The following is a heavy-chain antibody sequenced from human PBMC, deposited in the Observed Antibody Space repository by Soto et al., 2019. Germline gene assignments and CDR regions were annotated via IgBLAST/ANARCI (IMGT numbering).Heavy chain of an antibody. D-gene: IGHD3-22*01. CDR1: SVSNAW. CDR3: STVGYSYDSSYMDY. CDR2: IKSKTDGGTT. J-gene: IGHJ4*02. Sequence: SVSNAWMNWVRQAPGKGLEWVGHIKSKTDGGTTDYAAPVKGRFSISRDDSKNTLYLQMNSLKTEDTAVYYCSTVGYSYDSSYMDYGGQEPLVTVSS. V-gene: IGHV3-15*07.